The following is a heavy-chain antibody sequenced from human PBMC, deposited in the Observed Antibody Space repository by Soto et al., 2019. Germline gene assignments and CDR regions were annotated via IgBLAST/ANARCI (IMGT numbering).Heavy chain of an antibody. CDR3: PCSFPSRDASNYEAVY. D-gene: IGHD3-3*01. Sequence: PGGSLRLSCAASGFTFSSYGMHWVRQAPGKGLEWVAVIWYDGSNKYYADSVKGRFTISRDNAKNTLYLQMNSLRAEDTAVYYLPCSFPSRDASNYEAVYWGQATLVTVS. J-gene: IGHJ4*02. CDR2: IWYDGSNK. V-gene: IGHV3-33*01. CDR1: GFTFSSYG.